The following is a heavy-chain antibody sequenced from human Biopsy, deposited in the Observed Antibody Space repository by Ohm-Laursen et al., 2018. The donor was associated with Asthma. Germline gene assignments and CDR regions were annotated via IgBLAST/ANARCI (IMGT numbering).Heavy chain of an antibody. CDR3: ARATSTWSQSGPHYFDH. CDR2: VHSTGST. CDR1: PGSINDYY. V-gene: IGHV4-59*01. Sequence: TLSLTCTVSPGSINDYYWNWIRQFPGKGLEWIGYVHSTGSTRFNPSLKSRLTISVDTSVDQVSLKLTSVTAADTAVCYCARATSTWSQSGPHYFDHWGQGTLVTVSS. D-gene: IGHD6-13*01. J-gene: IGHJ4*02.